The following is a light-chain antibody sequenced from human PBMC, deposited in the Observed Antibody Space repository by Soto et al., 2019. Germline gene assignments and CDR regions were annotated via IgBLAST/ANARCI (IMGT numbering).Light chain of an antibody. CDR1: SSNIGSNT. CDR2: SNN. CDR3: AVWDDSLNGYV. V-gene: IGLV1-44*01. J-gene: IGLJ1*01. Sequence: QSVLTQPPSASGTPGLRVTISCSGSSSNIGSNTVSWYQQLPGTAPKLLIYSNNQRPSGVPDRFSGSKSGTSASLAISGLQTEDEADYYCAVWDDSLNGYVFGTGTKVTVL.